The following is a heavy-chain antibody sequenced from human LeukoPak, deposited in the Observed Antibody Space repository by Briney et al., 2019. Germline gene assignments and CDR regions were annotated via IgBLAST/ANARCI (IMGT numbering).Heavy chain of an antibody. J-gene: IGHJ4*02. CDR2: IWYDGSNK. CDR3: ARSGTYAYFDY. CDR1: GFTFSSYG. Sequence: PGRSLRLSCAASGFTFSSYGMNWVRQAPGKGLEWVAIIWYDGSNKYYADSVKGRFTISRDNSKNTLYLQMNSLRAEDTAVYYCARSGTYAYFDYWGQGTLVTVSS. D-gene: IGHD1-26*01. V-gene: IGHV3-33*01.